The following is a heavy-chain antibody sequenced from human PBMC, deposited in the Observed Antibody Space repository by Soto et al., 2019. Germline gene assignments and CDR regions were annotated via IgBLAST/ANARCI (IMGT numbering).Heavy chain of an antibody. V-gene: IGHV1-3*01. CDR1: GYTFASYA. CDR2: INAGNGNT. J-gene: IGHJ6*02. D-gene: IGHD1-1*01. CDR3: AIIHLETAPSDMDA. Sequence: EASVKVSCKASGYTFASYAMHWVRQAPGQRLEWMGWINAGNGNTKYSQKFQGRVTITRDTSASTAYMELSSLRSEDTAVYYCAIIHLETAPSDMDAGGQGTPLTVS.